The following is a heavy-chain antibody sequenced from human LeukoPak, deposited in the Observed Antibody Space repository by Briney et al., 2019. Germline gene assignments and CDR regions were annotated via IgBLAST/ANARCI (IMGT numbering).Heavy chain of an antibody. Sequence: GASVKVSCKASGYTFDIYYLHWVRQARGQGLEWTGIINPSGGSKTYAQNFQGRVTMTRDTSTRTVYMELSSLRSEDTAVYYCARDHRRENYQLIPRADFHFDYWGKGTLVTVSS. CDR2: INPSGGSK. CDR1: GYTFDIYY. V-gene: IGHV1-46*02. CDR3: ARDHRRENYQLIPRADFHFDY. J-gene: IGHJ4*02. D-gene: IGHD2-2*01.